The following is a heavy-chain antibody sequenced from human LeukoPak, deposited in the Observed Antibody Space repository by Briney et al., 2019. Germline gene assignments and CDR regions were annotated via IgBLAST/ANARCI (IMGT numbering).Heavy chain of an antibody. D-gene: IGHD1-7*01. CDR1: GYTFTSYA. CDR3: ARVLRTGTTFDP. CDR2: INAGNGNT. V-gene: IGHV1-3*01. Sequence: ASVKVSYKASGYTFTSYAMHWVRQAPGQRLEWMGWINAGNGNTKYSQKFQGRVTITRDTSASTAYMELSSLRSEDTAVYYCARVLRTGTTFDPWGQGTLVTVSS. J-gene: IGHJ5*02.